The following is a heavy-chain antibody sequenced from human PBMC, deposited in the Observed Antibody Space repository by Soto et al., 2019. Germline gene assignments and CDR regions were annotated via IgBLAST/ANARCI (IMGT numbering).Heavy chain of an antibody. V-gene: IGHV6-1*01. CDR3: PQQKGDRKTYNGMDA. D-gene: IGHD2-21*02. Sequence: PSQTVSLTCAISGDSFSSNSAAWDWTRQSPSRGLEWLGRAYYRSQWYYDSAVSVRSRIAVIPDTSKNQFALQLNSVTPDDTALYSRPQQKGDRKTYNGMDAWGKGTKVTVS. J-gene: IGHJ6*04. CDR2: AYYRSQWYY. CDR1: GDSFSSNSAA.